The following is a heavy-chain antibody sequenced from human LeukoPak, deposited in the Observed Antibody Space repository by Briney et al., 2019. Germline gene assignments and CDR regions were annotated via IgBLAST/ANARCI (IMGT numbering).Heavy chain of an antibody. J-gene: IGHJ4*02. CDR2: INHSGST. CDR1: GGSFSGYY. Sequence: SETLSLTCAVYGGSFSGYYWGWIRQPPGKGLEWIGEINHSGSTNYNPSLKSRVTISVDTSKNQFSLKLSSVTAADTAVYYCARDWQLVRGTFDYWGQGTLVTVSS. D-gene: IGHD6-6*01. V-gene: IGHV4-34*01. CDR3: ARDWQLVRGTFDY.